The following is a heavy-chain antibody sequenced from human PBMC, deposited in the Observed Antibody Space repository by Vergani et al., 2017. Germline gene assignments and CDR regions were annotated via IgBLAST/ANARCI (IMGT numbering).Heavy chain of an antibody. D-gene: IGHD6-13*01. J-gene: IGHJ3*02. CDR1: GYTFTSYY. V-gene: IGHV1-46*03. CDR3: TTGTXDSSSSWEPDAFDI. CDR2: INPSGGST. Sequence: QVQLVQSGAEVKKPGASVKVSCKASGYTFTSYYMHWVRQAPGQGLEWMGIINPSGGSTSYAQKFQGRLTMTRDTSTSTVYMELSSLRSEDTAVYYCTTGTXDSSSSWEPDAFDIWGQGTMVTVSS.